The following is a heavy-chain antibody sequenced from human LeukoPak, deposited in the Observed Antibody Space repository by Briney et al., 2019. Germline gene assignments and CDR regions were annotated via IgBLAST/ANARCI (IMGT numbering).Heavy chain of an antibody. CDR3: ARSKPDDYGGFGP. V-gene: IGHV1-46*01. CDR2: INPSGGST. D-gene: IGHD4-23*01. CDR1: GGTFRNYA. J-gene: IGHJ5*02. Sequence: ASVKVSCKASGGTFRNYAISWVRQAPGQGLEWMRIINPSGGSTSYAQKFQGRVTMTRDMSTSTVYMELSSLRSEDTAVYYCARSKPDDYGGFGPWGQGTLVTVSS.